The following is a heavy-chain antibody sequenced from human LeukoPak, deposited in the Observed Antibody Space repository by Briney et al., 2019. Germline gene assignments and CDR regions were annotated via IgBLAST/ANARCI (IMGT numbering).Heavy chain of an antibody. V-gene: IGHV1-2*02. J-gene: IGHJ4*02. Sequence: ASVKVSFKASGYTFTDYYMHWVRQAPGQGLEWLGWINPNSGGTNYAQKFQGRVTMTRDTSISTAYMELSRLRPDDTAVYYCAREYYDSSAYNQEAIDYWGQGTLVTVSS. D-gene: IGHD3-22*01. CDR1: GYTFTDYY. CDR3: AREYYDSSAYNQEAIDY. CDR2: INPNSGGT.